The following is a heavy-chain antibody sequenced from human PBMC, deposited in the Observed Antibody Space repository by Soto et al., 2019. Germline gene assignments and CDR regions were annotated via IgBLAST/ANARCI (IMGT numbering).Heavy chain of an antibody. CDR3: ARGIGAGRGLEWLDP. Sequence: SWRLSITCTVSGGSISSYYWSWIRQPPGKGLEWIGYIYYSGSTNYNPSLKSRVTISVDTSKNQFSLRLSSVTAADTAVYYFARGIGAGRGLEWLDPWGQGTLVPVSS. D-gene: IGHD6-25*01. CDR2: IYYSGST. V-gene: IGHV4-59*01. CDR1: GGSISSYY. J-gene: IGHJ5*02.